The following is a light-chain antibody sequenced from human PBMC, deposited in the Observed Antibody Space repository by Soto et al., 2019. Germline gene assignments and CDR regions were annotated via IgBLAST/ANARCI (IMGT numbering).Light chain of an antibody. V-gene: IGKV3-20*01. J-gene: IGKJ4*01. CDR3: QQYGVTPPNT. CDR2: GAS. Sequence: EIVLTQSPGPLSLSPGERATLSCMSSQIVRSTYLAWFQQKPGQAPRLIIYGASTRATGIPDRFSGSGSGTDFTLTISGLEPEDFALYYCQQYGVTPPNTFGGGTKVDIK. CDR1: QIVRSTY.